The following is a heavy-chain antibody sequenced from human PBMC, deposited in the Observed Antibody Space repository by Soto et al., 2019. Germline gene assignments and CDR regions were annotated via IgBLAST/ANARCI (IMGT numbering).Heavy chain of an antibody. CDR2: IMPVFATP. Sequence: QVQLVQSGAEVKKPGSSVKVSCKASGGTFSTSAISWVRQAPGQGLEWVGGIMPVFATPDYAQKFQGRVTMTADESTTTADLELTSLRTDDTAVYYCARDKDRQQLGGNYYYILDVWGQGTAITVSS. CDR1: GGTFSTSA. J-gene: IGHJ6*02. CDR3: ARDKDRQQLGGNYYYILDV. D-gene: IGHD3-3*02. V-gene: IGHV1-69*12.